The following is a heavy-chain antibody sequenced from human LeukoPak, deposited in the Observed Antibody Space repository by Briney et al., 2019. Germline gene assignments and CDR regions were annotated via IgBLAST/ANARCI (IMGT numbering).Heavy chain of an antibody. D-gene: IGHD6-19*01. CDR3: ARRGLRAVAGTGAFDP. CDR1: GGSFSGYY. V-gene: IGHV4-34*01. J-gene: IGHJ5*02. CDR2: INHSGST. Sequence: SETLSLTCAVYGGSFSGYYWSWIRQPPGKGLEWIGEINHSGSTNYNPSLKSRVTMSVDTSKNQFSLKLSSVTAADTAVYYCARRGLRAVAGTGAFDPWGQGTLVTVSS.